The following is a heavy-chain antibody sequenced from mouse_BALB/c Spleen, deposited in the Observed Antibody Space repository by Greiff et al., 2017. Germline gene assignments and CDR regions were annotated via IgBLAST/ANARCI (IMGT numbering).Heavy chain of an antibody. CDR3: ARHYYGFDY. V-gene: IGHV5-12-2*01. D-gene: IGHD1-1*01. Sequence: EVKVVESGGGLVQPGGSLKLSCAASGFTFSSYTMSWVRQTPEKRLEWVAYISNGGGSTYYPDTVKGRFTISRDNAKNTLYLQMSSLKSEDTAMYYCARHYYGFDYWGQGTTLTVSS. CDR2: ISNGGGST. J-gene: IGHJ2*01. CDR1: GFTFSSYT.